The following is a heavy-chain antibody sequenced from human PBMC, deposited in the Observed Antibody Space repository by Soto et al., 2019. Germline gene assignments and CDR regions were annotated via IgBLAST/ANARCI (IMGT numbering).Heavy chain of an antibody. D-gene: IGHD3-22*01. CDR1: GYNFRTYA. CDR3: TRGSSVVITHFDL. CDR2: VSYDGSNK. Sequence: VQLVESGGGVVQPGRSLRLSCAASGYNFRTYAMHWVRQAPGKGLQWVAVVSYDGSNKYYADSVKGRFTISRDNSKNTLYLEITSLRTEDTAVYHCTRGSSVVITHFDLWGQGTLVTVSS. J-gene: IGHJ4*02. V-gene: IGHV3-30-3*01.